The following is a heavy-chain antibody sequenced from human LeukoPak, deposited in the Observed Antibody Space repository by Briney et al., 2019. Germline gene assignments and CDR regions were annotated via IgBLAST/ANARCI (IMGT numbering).Heavy chain of an antibody. V-gene: IGHV4-59*01. CDR3: AREGGATGY. CDR1: GGSISSYY. Sequence: PSETLSLTCTVSGGSISSYYWSWIRQPPGKGLEWIGYIHYSGSTNYNPSLKSRVTISVDTSKNQFSLKLSSVTAADTAVYYCAREGGATGYWGQGTLVTVSS. CDR2: IHYSGST. D-gene: IGHD1-26*01. J-gene: IGHJ4*02.